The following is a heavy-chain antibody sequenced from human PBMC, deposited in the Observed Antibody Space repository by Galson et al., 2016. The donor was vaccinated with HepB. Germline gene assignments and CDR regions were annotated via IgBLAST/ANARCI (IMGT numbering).Heavy chain of an antibody. V-gene: IGHV3-20*01. CDR1: GFTFDDYG. CDR3: ARGLVGSGMDV. Sequence: SLRLSCAVSGFTFDDYGMTWVRQAPGKGLEWVSGINWSGDSTAYGDSVKGRFTMYRDDARNSLYLQMSSLRVEDTALYQCARGLVGSGMDVWGQGTTVTVSS. CDR2: INWSGDST. D-gene: IGHD3-10*01. J-gene: IGHJ6*02.